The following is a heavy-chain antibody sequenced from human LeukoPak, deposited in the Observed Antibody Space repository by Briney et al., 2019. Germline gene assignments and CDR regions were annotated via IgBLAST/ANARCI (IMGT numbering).Heavy chain of an antibody. V-gene: IGHV3-30*02. Sequence: GGSLRLSCAATGFTFSNYGTHWVRQAPGKGLEWMAFIRFDGSNEYYADSVKGRVTISRDNSKNTLYLQMNRLRVEDTAVYYCAKDGRSWSARYWGQGSLVTVSS. CDR3: AKDGRSWSARY. J-gene: IGHJ4*02. CDR2: IRFDGSNE. CDR1: GFTFSNYG. D-gene: IGHD6-13*01.